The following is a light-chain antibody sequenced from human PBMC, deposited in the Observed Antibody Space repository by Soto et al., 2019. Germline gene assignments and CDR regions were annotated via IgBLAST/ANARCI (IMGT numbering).Light chain of an antibody. CDR3: QQYDSYPWT. Sequence: TQSPGTLSLSPGERATLSCRASQSISTWLAWFQQKPGKAPKLLIYRASSLEGGAPSRFSGSGSGTEFTPTISSLQPDDFATYYCQQYDSYPWTFGQGTKVDIK. CDR1: QSISTW. V-gene: IGKV1-5*03. J-gene: IGKJ1*01. CDR2: RAS.